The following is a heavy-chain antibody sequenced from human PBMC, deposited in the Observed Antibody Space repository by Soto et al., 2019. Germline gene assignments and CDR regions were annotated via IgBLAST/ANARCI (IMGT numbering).Heavy chain of an antibody. Sequence: SETLSLTCTVSGGSISSSSFYWGWIRQPPGKGLEWIASVYYNGFTYYNPSLKSRVTISVDTSKNQFSLKLSSVTAADTAVYYCARQSDFWTGSNWLDPWGQGTLVTVAS. V-gene: IGHV4-39*01. CDR1: GGSISSSSFY. CDR2: VYYNGFT. CDR3: ARQSDFWTGSNWLDP. D-gene: IGHD3-3*01. J-gene: IGHJ5*02.